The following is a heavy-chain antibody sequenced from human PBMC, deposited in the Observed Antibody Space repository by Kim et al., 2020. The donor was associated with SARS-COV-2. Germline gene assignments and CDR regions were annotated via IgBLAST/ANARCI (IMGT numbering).Heavy chain of an antibody. CDR1: GYTFTGYY. D-gene: IGHD6-13*01. CDR2: INPNSGGT. Sequence: ASVKVSCKASGYTFTGYYMHWVRQAPGQGLEWMGWINPNSGGTNYAQKFQGRVTMTRDTSISTAYMELSRLRSDDTAVYYCAKRTGSWHPRDYWGQGTLVTVSS. J-gene: IGHJ4*02. V-gene: IGHV1-2*02. CDR3: AKRTGSWHPRDY.